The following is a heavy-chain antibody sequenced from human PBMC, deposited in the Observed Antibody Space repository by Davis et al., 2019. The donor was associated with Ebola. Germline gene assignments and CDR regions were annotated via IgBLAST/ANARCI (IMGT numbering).Heavy chain of an antibody. V-gene: IGHV3-11*01. J-gene: IGHJ6*02. CDR3: ARGERRYYDYNGMDV. D-gene: IGHD1-1*01. Sequence: PGGSLRLSCAASGFTFSDYYMSWIRQAPGKGLEWLSYISTYGTTIYYGDSVKGRFTISRDNAKNSLYLQMHSLRPEDTAVYYCARGERRYYDYNGMDVWGQGTTVTVPS. CDR2: ISTYGTTI. CDR1: GFTFSDYY.